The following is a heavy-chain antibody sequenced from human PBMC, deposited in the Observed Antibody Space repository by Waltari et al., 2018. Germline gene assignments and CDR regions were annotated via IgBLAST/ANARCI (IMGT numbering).Heavy chain of an antibody. J-gene: IGHJ4*02. D-gene: IGHD6-6*01. CDR3: AKDMGAARHYNFED. CDR2: ISWNNDNI. V-gene: IGHV3-9*01. Sequence: EVQLVESGGGLVQPGRSLRLSCAASGFNFGDHVMHWVRQAPGTGLEWGSGISWNNDNIAYADSVRGRFTISRDNAKNSLYLQMNSLRTEDTALYYCAKDMGAARHYNFEDWGQGTLVTVSS. CDR1: GFNFGDHV.